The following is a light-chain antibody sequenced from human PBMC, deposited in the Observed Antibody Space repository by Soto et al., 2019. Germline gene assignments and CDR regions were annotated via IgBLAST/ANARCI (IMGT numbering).Light chain of an antibody. J-gene: IGKJ5*01. V-gene: IGKV3-15*01. CDR1: QSISDT. CDR3: QQSYTTPIT. Sequence: EIVMTQSTATLSVSPGGRATLSCRASQSISDTLVWYQQKPGQAPRLLIYGASTRAAGIPDRFSGSGSGTDFTLTISSLQPEDFATYYCQQSYTTPITFGQGTRLE. CDR2: GAS.